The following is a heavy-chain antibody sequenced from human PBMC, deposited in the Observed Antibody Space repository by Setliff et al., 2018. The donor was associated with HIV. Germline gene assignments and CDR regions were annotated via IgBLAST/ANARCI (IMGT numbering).Heavy chain of an antibody. CDR3: VKPYTGYYYDGSVYDDF. CDR1: EFTFRSYA. CDR2: IWYDGSIE. Sequence: GGSLRLSCAASEFTFRSYAMHWVRQAAGKGLEWVAVIWYDGSIEYYIDSVKGRFTISRDNSKSTLYLQMSSLRPDDTAIYYCVKPYTGYYYDGSVYDDFWGQGTLVTVSS. D-gene: IGHD3-22*01. V-gene: IGHV3-33*08. J-gene: IGHJ4*02.